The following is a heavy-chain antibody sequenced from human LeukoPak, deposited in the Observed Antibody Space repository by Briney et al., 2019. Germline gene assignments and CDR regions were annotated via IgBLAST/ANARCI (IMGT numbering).Heavy chain of an antibody. CDR3: ARADWDTAMIDY. Sequence: PGGSLRLSCAASGFTFSSYAMSWVRQAPGKGLEWVSIIYSGGSTFYADSVKGRFTISRDNAKNSLYLQMNSLRAEDTAVYYCARADWDTAMIDYWGQGTLVTVSS. V-gene: IGHV3-66*01. CDR1: GFTFSSYA. J-gene: IGHJ4*02. D-gene: IGHD5-18*01. CDR2: IYSGGST.